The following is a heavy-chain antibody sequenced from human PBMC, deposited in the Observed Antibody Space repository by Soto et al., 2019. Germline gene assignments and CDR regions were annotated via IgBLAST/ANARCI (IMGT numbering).Heavy chain of an antibody. CDR1: GGSISSSSYY. V-gene: IGHV4-39*01. J-gene: IGHJ4*02. CDR3: ARRNYYGSGRHIDY. D-gene: IGHD3-10*01. CDR2: IYYSGST. Sequence: SETLSLTCTVSGGSISSSSYYWGWIRQPPGKGLEWIGSIYYSGSTYYNPSLKSRVTISVDTSKNQFSLKLSSVTAADTAVYYCARRNYYGSGRHIDYWGQGTLVTVSS.